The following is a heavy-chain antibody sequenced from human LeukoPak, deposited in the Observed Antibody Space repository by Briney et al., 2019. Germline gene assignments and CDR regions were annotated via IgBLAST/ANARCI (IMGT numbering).Heavy chain of an antibody. V-gene: IGHV4-39*07. J-gene: IGHJ4*02. CDR2: INHSGST. CDR3: ARGYSSGEVDY. CDR1: GGSISSSSYY. D-gene: IGHD6-19*01. Sequence: PSETLSLTCTVSGGSISSSSYYWGWIRQPPGKGLEWIGEINHSGSTNYNPSLKSRVTISFYTSKNQFSLKLSSVTAADTAVYYCARGYSSGEVDYWGQGTLVTVSS.